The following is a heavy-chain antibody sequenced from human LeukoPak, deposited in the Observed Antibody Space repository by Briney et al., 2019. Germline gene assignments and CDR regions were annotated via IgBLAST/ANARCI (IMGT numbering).Heavy chain of an antibody. CDR1: GYSISSGYY. V-gene: IGHV4-38-2*01. CDR3: ARPVYGSSAGNWFDP. D-gene: IGHD1-26*01. J-gene: IGHJ5*02. CDR2: IYHSGST. Sequence: SGPTLVKPSETLSLTCAVSGYSISSGYYWGWIRQPPGKGLEWIGSIYHSGSTYYNPSLKSRVTISVDTSKNQFSLKLSSVTAADTAVYYCARPVYGSSAGNWFDPWGQGTLVTVSS.